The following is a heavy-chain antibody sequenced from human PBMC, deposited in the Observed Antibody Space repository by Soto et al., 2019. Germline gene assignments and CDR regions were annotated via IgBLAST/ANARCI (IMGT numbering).Heavy chain of an antibody. V-gene: IGHV4-30-2*01. J-gene: IGHJ5*02. Sequence: SETLSLTCAVSGGSISSGGYSWSWIRQPPGKGLEWIGYIYHSGSTYYNPSLKSRVTISVDRSKNQFSLKLSSVTAADTAVYYCDRALHRIGLFDTWGQGTLVTVSS. D-gene: IGHD3-16*01. CDR3: DRALHRIGLFDT. CDR1: GGSISSGGYS. CDR2: IYHSGST.